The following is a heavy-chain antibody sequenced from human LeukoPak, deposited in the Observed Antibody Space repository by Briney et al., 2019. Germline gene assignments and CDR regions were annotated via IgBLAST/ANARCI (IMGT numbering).Heavy chain of an antibody. CDR3: ARGPYYYGSGSYLFKPYYFDY. CDR2: INHSGST. V-gene: IGHV4-34*01. CDR1: GGSFSGYY. D-gene: IGHD3-10*01. Sequence: SETLSLTCAVYGGSFSGYYWSWIRQPPGKGLEWIGEINHSGSTNYNPSLKSRVTISVDTSKNQFSLKLSSVTAADTAVYYCARGPYYYGSGSYLFKPYYFDYWGQGTLVTVSS. J-gene: IGHJ4*02.